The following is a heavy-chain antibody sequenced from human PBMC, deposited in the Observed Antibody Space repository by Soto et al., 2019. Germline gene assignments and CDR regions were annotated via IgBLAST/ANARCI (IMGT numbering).Heavy chain of an antibody. V-gene: IGHV4-4*07. Sequence: SETLSLTCTVSGASISGFYWSWIRKSAGKGLEWIGRIYAPGTTDYNPSLKSRVLMSVDTSKKQFSLKLRSVTAADTAVYYCVRDGTKTLRDCFDPWGQGISVTVSS. J-gene: IGHJ5*02. CDR1: GASISGFY. CDR3: VRDGTKTLRDCFDP. CDR2: IYAPGTT. D-gene: IGHD1-1*01.